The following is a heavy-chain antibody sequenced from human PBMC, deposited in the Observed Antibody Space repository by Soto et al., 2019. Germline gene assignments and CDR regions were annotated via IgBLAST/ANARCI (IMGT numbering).Heavy chain of an antibody. CDR3: ARVRGDIVVVPAATAYYYYGMDV. J-gene: IGHJ6*02. CDR1: GYTFTSYG. CDR2: ISAYNGNT. D-gene: IGHD2-2*01. V-gene: IGHV1-18*01. Sequence: QVQLVQSGAEVKKPGASVKVSCKASGYTFTSYGISWVRQAPGQGLEWMGWISAYNGNTNYAQKHQGKVTMTTDTPTSTAYMELRSLRSDDTDVYYCARVRGDIVVVPAATAYYYYGMDVWGQGTTVTVSS.